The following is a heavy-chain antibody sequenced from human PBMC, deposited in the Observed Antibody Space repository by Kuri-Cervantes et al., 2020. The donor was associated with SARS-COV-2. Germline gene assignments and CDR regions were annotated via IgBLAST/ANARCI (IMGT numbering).Heavy chain of an antibody. V-gene: IGHV3-30-3*01. Sequence: GESLKISCAASGFTFSSYAMHWVRQAPGKGLEWVAVISYDGSNKYYADSVKGRFTISRDNSKNTLYLQMNGLRAEDTAVYYCAREKHYAMDVWGQGTTVTVSS. CDR3: AREKHYAMDV. CDR1: GFTFSSYA. J-gene: IGHJ6*02. CDR2: ISYDGSNK.